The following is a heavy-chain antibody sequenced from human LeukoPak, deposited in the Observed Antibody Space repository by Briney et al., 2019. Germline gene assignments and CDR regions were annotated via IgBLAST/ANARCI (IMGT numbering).Heavy chain of an antibody. V-gene: IGHV4-4*07. CDR3: ARDWDPWWYFDL. J-gene: IGHJ2*01. D-gene: IGHD1-26*01. Sequence: NPSETLSLTCTVSGGSISSYYWSWIRQPAGKGLEWIGRIYTSGSTNYNPSLKSRVIMSVDTSKNQFSLKLSSVTAADTAVYYCARDWDPWWYFDLWGRGTLVTVSS. CDR2: IYTSGST. CDR1: GGSISSYY.